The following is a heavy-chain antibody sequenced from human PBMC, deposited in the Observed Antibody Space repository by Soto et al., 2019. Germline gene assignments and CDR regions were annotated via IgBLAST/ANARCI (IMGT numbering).Heavy chain of an antibody. CDR3: AKRSSSSTFDY. CDR1: GFTFSSYA. D-gene: IGHD6-6*01. V-gene: IGHV3-23*01. J-gene: IGHJ4*02. Sequence: EVQLLESGGGLVQPGESLRLSCAASGFTFSSYAMSWVRQAPGKGLEWVSVISGSDDSTYYADSVKGRFTISRDNSXNXPXXXXNXLRAEDTAVXYXAKRSSSSTFDYWGQGTLVTVSS. CDR2: ISGSDDST.